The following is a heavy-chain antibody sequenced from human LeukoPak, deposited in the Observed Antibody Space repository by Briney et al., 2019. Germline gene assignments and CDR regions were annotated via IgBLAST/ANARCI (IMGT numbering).Heavy chain of an antibody. CDR2: MNSNSGNT. J-gene: IGHJ5*02. D-gene: IGHD3-10*01. V-gene: IGHV1-8*01. CDR3: VRAIVRRVPYNWFDT. Sequence: ASVKVSCKASGYTFTNYDIHWVRQATGQGLEWMGWMNSNSGNTGYAQKFQGRVTMTGNTSINTAYVELSSLRSQDTAVYYCVRAIVRRVPYNWFDTWGQGTLVTVSS. CDR1: GYTFTNYD.